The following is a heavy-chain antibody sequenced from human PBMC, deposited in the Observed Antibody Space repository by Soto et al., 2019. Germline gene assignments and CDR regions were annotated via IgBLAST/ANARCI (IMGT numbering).Heavy chain of an antibody. D-gene: IGHD1-26*01. J-gene: IGHJ6*02. V-gene: IGHV1-69*12. CDR1: GGTFSSYA. Sequence: QVQLVQSGAEVKKPGSSVKVSCKASGGTFSSYAISWVRQAPGQGLEWMGGIIPIFGTANYAQKFQGRVTITGAEHPSTAYMERSSLSSEDTAVYYCARGTLGGLGYYYGMDVWGQGTTVTVSS. CDR2: IIPIFGTA. CDR3: ARGTLGGLGYYYGMDV.